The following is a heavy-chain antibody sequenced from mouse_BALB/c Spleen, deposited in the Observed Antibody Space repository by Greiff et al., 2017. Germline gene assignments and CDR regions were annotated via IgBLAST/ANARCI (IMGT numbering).Heavy chain of an antibody. Sequence: EVQRVESGAELVRSGASVKLSCTASGFNIKDYYMHWVKQRPEQGLEWIGWIDPENGDTEYAPKFQGKATMTADTSSNTAYLQLSSLTSEDTAVYYCNACWDVPFDYWGQGTTLTVSS. D-gene: IGHD4-1*01. CDR2: IDPENGDT. V-gene: IGHV14-4*02. CDR1: GFNIKDYY. J-gene: IGHJ2*01. CDR3: NACWDVPFDY.